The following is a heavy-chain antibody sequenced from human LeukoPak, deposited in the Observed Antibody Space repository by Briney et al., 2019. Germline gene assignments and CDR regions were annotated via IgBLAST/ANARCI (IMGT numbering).Heavy chain of an antibody. Sequence: PSETLSLTCAVSGYSISSGYYWGWIWQPPGKGLEWIGSIYHSGSTYYNPSLKSRVTISVDTSKNQFSLKLSSVTAADTAVYYCAWTYSSGWYYFDYWGQGTLVTVSS. CDR2: IYHSGST. CDR3: AWTYSSGWYYFDY. D-gene: IGHD6-19*01. J-gene: IGHJ4*02. V-gene: IGHV4-38-2*01. CDR1: GYSISSGYY.